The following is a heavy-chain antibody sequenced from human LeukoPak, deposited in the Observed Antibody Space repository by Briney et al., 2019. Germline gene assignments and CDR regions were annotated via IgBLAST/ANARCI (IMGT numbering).Heavy chain of an antibody. CDR2: ISGSGGST. CDR1: GFTFSNFA. J-gene: IGHJ4*02. CDR3: AKGPLLWD. D-gene: IGHD2/OR15-2a*01. Sequence: GGSLRLSCSASGFTFSNFAMSWVRQAPGKGLEWVSSISGSGGSTYYADSVKGRFTISRDNSKNTLYLQMNSLRAEDTAVYYCAKGPLLWDWGQGTLVTVSS. V-gene: IGHV3-23*01.